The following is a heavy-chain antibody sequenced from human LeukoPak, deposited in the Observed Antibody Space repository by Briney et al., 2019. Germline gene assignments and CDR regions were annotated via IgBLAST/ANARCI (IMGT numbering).Heavy chain of an antibody. J-gene: IGHJ5*02. D-gene: IGHD3-3*01. CDR1: GYTFTSYG. CDR3: ARVSNYYDFWSGYYRVKDWFGP. Sequence: ASVKVSCKASGYTFTSYGISWVRQAPGQGLEWIGWISAYNGNTNYAQQLQVRVTMTTDTSTSTAHMELRRRRSDDTAVYYCARVSNYYDFWSGYYRVKDWFGPWGQGTLVTVSS. V-gene: IGHV1-18*01. CDR2: ISAYNGNT.